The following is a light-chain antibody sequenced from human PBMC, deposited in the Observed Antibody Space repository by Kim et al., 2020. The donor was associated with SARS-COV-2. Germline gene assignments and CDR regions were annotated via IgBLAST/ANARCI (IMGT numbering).Light chain of an antibody. CDR1: QGLGSD. CDR2: DAS. J-gene: IGKJ4*01. V-gene: IGKV1-17*01. CDR3: LQYDSYPLT. Sequence: ASLGDTVPLTSRASQGLGSDLGWFQQRPGNAPKRLIYDASSLQSGVPSRFSGSGSGTDFTLTINSLQSEDFATYYSLQYDSYPLTFGGGTKVDIK.